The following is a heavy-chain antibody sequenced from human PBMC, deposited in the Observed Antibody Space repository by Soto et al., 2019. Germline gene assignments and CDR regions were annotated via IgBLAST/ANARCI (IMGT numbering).Heavy chain of an antibody. CDR3: VRDRFTIFGVAENRFET. CDR2: ISSSSSTI. D-gene: IGHD3-3*01. V-gene: IGHV3-48*01. J-gene: IGHJ5*02. CDR1: GFTFSSYS. Sequence: GGSLRLSCAASGFTFSSYSMNWVRQAPGKGLEWVSYISSSSSTIYYADSVKGRFTISRDNAKNSLYLQMNSLRAEDTAIYYCVRDRFTIFGVAENRFETWGQGTLVTVSS.